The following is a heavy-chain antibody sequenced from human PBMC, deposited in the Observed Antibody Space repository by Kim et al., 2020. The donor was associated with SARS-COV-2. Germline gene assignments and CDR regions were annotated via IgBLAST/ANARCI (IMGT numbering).Heavy chain of an antibody. CDR2: ISYDGSNK. V-gene: IGHV3-33*05. CDR3: ARDPSPAHY. CDR1: GFTFSSYC. J-gene: IGHJ4*02. Sequence: GGSLRLSCAASGFTFSSYCMNWVRQAPGKGLEWVAVISYDGSNKYYADSVKGRFTISRDNSKNTLYLQMNSLRAEDTAVYYCARDPSPAHYRSQGAVVT.